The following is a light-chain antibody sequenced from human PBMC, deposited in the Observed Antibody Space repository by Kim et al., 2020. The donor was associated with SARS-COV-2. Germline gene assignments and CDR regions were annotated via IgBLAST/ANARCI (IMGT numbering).Light chain of an antibody. J-gene: IGKJ4*01. CDR2: RAS. CDR3: QQYSSYSALT. V-gene: IGKV1-5*03. CDR1: QSISWW. Sequence: SVGDRVSITCRASQSISWWLAWYQQKPGKAPRLLIYRASSLESGVPSRFSGSGSGTDFTLTISSLQPDDFATYYCQQYSSYSALTFGGGTKVDIK.